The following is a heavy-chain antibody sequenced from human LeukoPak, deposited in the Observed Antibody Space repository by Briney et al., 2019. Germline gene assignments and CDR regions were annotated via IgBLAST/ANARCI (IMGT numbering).Heavy chain of an antibody. CDR2: IYYSGST. J-gene: IGHJ6*02. CDR3: ARGAGGGRYCSSTSCPYYYYYGMDV. V-gene: IGHV4-59*12. CDR1: GGSISSYY. D-gene: IGHD2-2*01. Sequence: SETLSLTCTVSGGSISSYYWSWIRQPPGKGLEWIGYIYYSGSTNYNPSLKSRVTISVDTSKNQFSLKLSSVTAADTAVYYCARGAGGGRYCSSTSCPYYYYYGMDVWGQGTTVTVSS.